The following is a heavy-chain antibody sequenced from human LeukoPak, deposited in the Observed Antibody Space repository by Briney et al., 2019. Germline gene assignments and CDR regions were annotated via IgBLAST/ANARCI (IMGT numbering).Heavy chain of an antibody. J-gene: IGHJ4*02. CDR1: GFTFSSYS. CDR2: FSSSSSYI. Sequence: GGSLRLSGAALGFTFSSYSMNGVGRAPGKGRGWVSSFSSSSSYIYYADSVKGRFTISRDNAKNSLYLQMNSLRAEDTAVYYCARLYYGSGSSYYFDYWGQGTLVTVSS. CDR3: ARLYYGSGSSYYFDY. V-gene: IGHV3-21*01. D-gene: IGHD3-10*01.